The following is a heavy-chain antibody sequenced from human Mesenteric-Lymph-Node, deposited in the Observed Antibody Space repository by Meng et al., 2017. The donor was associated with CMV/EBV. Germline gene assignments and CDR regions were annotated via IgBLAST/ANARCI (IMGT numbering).Heavy chain of an antibody. CDR2: IIPIFGTA. Sequence: SVKVSCKASGGTFSSYGISWVRQAPGQGLEWMGGIIPIFGTANYAQKFQGRVTITADESTSTAYMELSGLGSEDTALYYCARRHRSNYVFDYWGQGTPVTVSS. D-gene: IGHD4-11*01. CDR3: ARRHRSNYVFDY. J-gene: IGHJ4*02. CDR1: GGTFSSYG. V-gene: IGHV1-69*13.